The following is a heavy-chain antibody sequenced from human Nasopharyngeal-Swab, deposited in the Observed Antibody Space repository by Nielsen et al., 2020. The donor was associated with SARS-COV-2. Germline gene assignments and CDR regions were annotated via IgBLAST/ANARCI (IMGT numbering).Heavy chain of an antibody. CDR2: IYYSGST. CDR3: ARDDVYCSSTSCYRAPFNY. Sequence: RQAPGKGLEWIGYIYYSGSTYYNLSLKSRATISVDTSKNQFSLKLSSVTAADTAVYYCARDDVYCSSTSCYRAPFNYWGQGTLVTVSS. V-gene: IGHV4-30-4*01. J-gene: IGHJ4*02. D-gene: IGHD2-2*01.